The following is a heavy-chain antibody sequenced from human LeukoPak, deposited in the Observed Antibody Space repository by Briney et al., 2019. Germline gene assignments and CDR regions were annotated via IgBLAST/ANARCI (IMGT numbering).Heavy chain of an antibody. D-gene: IGHD2-2*01. CDR1: GGTFSSYA. Sequence: ASVKVSCKASGGTFSSYAISWVRQAPGQGLEWMGWINPNSGGTNYAQKFQGRVTMTRDTSISTAYMELSRLRSDDTAVYYCARDPGNIVVVPAAIVNWFDPWGQGTLVTVSS. CDR3: ARDPGNIVVVPAAIVNWFDP. V-gene: IGHV1-2*02. J-gene: IGHJ5*02. CDR2: INPNSGGT.